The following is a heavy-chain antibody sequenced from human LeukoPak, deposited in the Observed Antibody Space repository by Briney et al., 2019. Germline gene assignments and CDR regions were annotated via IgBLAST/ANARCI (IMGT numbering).Heavy chain of an antibody. D-gene: IGHD1-7*01. CDR3: ARDHSNWNYAPDF. CDR2: INPDSGGT. Sequence: ASVKVSCKASGYIFTAYYIHWVRQAPGQGLEWMGWINPDSGGTNYAQKFRDRVTMSTDTSTGTAYLDVRSLTSDDTAVYYCARDHSNWNYAPDFWGQGTLVIVSS. V-gene: IGHV1-2*02. J-gene: IGHJ4*02. CDR1: GYIFTAYY.